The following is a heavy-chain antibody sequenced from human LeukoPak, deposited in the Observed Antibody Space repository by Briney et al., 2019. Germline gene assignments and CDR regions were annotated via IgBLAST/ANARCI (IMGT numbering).Heavy chain of an antibody. J-gene: IGHJ3*02. CDR1: EFTFSSYA. Sequence: GGSLRLSCAASEFTFSSYAMSWVRQAPGKGLEWVSGISGGGGSTYYADSVKGRFTISRDNSKNTLFLQMNSLRAEDTAVYYCAKAYCTRTACYPRDAVDIWGQGTMVTVSS. D-gene: IGHD2-2*01. CDR2: ISGGGGST. V-gene: IGHV3-23*01. CDR3: AKAYCTRTACYPRDAVDI.